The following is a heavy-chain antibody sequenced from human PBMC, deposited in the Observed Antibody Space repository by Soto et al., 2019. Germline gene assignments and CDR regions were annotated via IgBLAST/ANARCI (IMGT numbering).Heavy chain of an antibody. CDR1: GGSISSGGYY. CDR3: AGGVSLAF. Sequence: PSETLSLTCTVSGGSISSGGYYWSWIRQHPGKGLEWIGHIYFSGSTNYNPSLKSRVTISVDTSKNQFSLKLSSVTAADTAMYYCAGGVSLAFWGQGTLVTVSS. CDR2: IYFSGST. V-gene: IGHV4-61*08. J-gene: IGHJ4*02. D-gene: IGHD3-16*01.